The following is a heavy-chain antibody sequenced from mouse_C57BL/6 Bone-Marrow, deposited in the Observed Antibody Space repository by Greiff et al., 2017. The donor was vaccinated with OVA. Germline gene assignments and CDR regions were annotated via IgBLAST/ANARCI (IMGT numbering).Heavy chain of an antibody. Sequence: VQLKQSGAELVRPGASVKLSCTASGFNIKDDYMHWVKQRPEQGLEWIGWIDPENGDTEYASKFQGKATITAYTSSNTAYLQLSSLTSEDTAVYYCTRYYGSSYWYFDVWGTGTTVTVSS. CDR1: GFNIKDDY. D-gene: IGHD1-1*01. CDR2: IDPENGDT. V-gene: IGHV14-4*01. J-gene: IGHJ1*03. CDR3: TRYYGSSYWYFDV.